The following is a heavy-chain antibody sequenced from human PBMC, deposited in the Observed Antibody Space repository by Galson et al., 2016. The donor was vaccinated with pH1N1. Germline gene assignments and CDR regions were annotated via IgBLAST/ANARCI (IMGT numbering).Heavy chain of an antibody. D-gene: IGHD4-17*01. V-gene: IGHV2-5*02. CDR3: VQSGHGDYVGYFDY. J-gene: IGHJ4*02. Sequence: PALVKPTQTLTLTCTFSGFSLSTSGVGVGWIRQPPGKALEWLALIYWDDDKRYSTSLKRRLTITKDTSKNQVVLTMTNMDPVDTATYYCVQSGHGDYVGYFDYWGQGTLVSVSS. CDR1: GFSLSTSGVG. CDR2: IYWDDDK.